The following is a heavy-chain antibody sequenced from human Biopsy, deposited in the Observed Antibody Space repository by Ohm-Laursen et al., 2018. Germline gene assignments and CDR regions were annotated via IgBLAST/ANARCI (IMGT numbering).Heavy chain of an antibody. D-gene: IGHD4-23*01. Sequence: SQTLSLTCTVSGGSFTGHYWSWIRQPPGKGLEWIGHISCTGYTSYNASLKSRVTISVDTSRNHFSLRLSSLTAADTAVYYCARGSNDSGGLYFPRWGQGTLLTVPS. CDR2: ISCTGYT. CDR3: ARGSNDSGGLYFPR. CDR1: GGSFTGHY. J-gene: IGHJ4*02. V-gene: IGHV4-59*11.